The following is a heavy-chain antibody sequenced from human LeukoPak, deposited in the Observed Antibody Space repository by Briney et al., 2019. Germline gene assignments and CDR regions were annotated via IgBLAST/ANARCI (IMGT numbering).Heavy chain of an antibody. J-gene: IGHJ6*02. CDR2: IGSDNRP. CDR3: ARQLHYYVAMDV. V-gene: IGHV3-23*05. CDR1: GFTFSAYA. Sequence: AESLSLSCDVSGFTFSAYAMTWVRQAPGKGLEWVLSIGSDNRPHYSESVKGRFAISRDNSKNTLFLQLHNLSVEDTALYYCARQLHYYVAMDVWGQGTTVTVSS. D-gene: IGHD3-10*02.